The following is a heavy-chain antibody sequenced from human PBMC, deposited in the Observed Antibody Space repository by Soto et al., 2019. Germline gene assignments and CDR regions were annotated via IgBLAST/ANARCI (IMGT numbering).Heavy chain of an antibody. V-gene: IGHV1-18*04. Sequence: ASVKVSCKASGYTFTSYGISWVRQAPGQELEWMGWISAYNGNTNYAQKLQGRVTMTTDTSTSTAYMELRSLRSDDTAVYYCARDVWFGELSPNWFDPWGQGTLVTVSS. CDR1: GYTFTSYG. D-gene: IGHD3-10*01. J-gene: IGHJ5*02. CDR2: ISAYNGNT. CDR3: ARDVWFGELSPNWFDP.